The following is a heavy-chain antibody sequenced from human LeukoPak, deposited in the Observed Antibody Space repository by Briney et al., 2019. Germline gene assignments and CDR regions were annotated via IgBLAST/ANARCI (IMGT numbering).Heavy chain of an antibody. J-gene: IGHJ4*02. CDR2: IGGSGGSP. V-gene: IGHV3-23*01. Sequence: PGGSLRLSCAASGFTFSSYAMSWVRQAPGKGLEWVSSIGGSGGSPYYADSVKGRFTISRDNTKNTLYLQMNSLRVEDTAAYYCAKVLVQWTNALTFGYWGQGTLVTVSS. CDR1: GFTFSSYA. CDR3: AKVLVQWTNALTFGY. D-gene: IGHD6-19*01.